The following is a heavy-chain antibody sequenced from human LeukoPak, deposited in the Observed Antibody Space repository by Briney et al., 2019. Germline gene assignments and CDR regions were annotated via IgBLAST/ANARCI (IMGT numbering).Heavy chain of an antibody. D-gene: IGHD4-17*01. V-gene: IGHV3-48*03. CDR3: ARETSVTGDAFDI. CDR1: GFTFSSYG. CDR2: ISSSGSTI. Sequence: QPGGSLRLSCAASGFTFSSYGMNWVRQAPGKGLEWVSYISSSGSTIYYADSVKGRFTISRDNAKNSLYLQMNSLRAEDTAVYYCARETSVTGDAFDIWGQGTMVTVSS. J-gene: IGHJ3*02.